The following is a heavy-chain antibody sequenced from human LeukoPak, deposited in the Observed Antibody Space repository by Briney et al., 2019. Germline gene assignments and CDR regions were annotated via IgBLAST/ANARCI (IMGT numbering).Heavy chain of an antibody. CDR3: ARSPSLRYFDWLLLTHFDY. CDR2: INHSGST. V-gene: IGHV4-34*01. Sequence: SETLSLTCAVYGGSFSGYYWSWIRQPPGKGLEWIGEINHSGSTNYNPSLKSRVTISVDTSKNQFSLKLSSVTAADTAVYYCARSPSLRYFDWLLLTHFDYWGQGTLATVSS. CDR1: GGSFSGYY. D-gene: IGHD3-9*01. J-gene: IGHJ4*02.